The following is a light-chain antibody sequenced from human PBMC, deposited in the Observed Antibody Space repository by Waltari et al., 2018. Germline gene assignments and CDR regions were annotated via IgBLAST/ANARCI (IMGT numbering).Light chain of an antibody. V-gene: IGKV1-39*01. J-gene: IGKJ3*01. CDR3: QQSYNAPRT. CDR2: AAS. Sequence: DIQMTQSPSSLSASVGDRVTITCLASQSISTYLNWYQQKPGKAPNLMIYAASTLQSGVPSRFSGSGSETDFTLTISSLQPEDFATYYCQQSYNAPRTFGLGTKVDIK. CDR1: QSISTY.